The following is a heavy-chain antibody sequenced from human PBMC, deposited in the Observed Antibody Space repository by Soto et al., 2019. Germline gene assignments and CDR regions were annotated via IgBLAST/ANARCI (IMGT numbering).Heavy chain of an antibody. CDR2: IYYSGST. CDR3: ARGGYCGGDRYQFDY. CDR1: GGSISSYY. V-gene: IGHV4-59*01. Sequence: SETLSLTCTVSGGSISSYYWSWIRQPPGKGLEWIGYIYYSGSTNYNPSLKSRVTISVDTSKNQFSLKLSSVTAADTAVYYCARGGYCGGDRYQFDYWGQGTLVTVSS. J-gene: IGHJ4*02. D-gene: IGHD2-21*02.